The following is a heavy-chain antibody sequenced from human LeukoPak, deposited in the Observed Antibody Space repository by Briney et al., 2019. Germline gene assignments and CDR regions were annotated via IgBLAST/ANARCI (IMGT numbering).Heavy chain of an antibody. Sequence: GGSLRLSCAACGFTFSDYAVHWVRQAPGKGLEWVALISYDGRLKYYADSVKGRFPISRDNSKNTLYLQMNILRAEDTAVYYCVRGSLLRLGEYWGQGTLVTVSS. J-gene: IGHJ4*02. CDR3: VRGSLLRLGEY. CDR2: ISYDGRLK. D-gene: IGHD3-10*01. V-gene: IGHV3-30*04. CDR1: GFTFSDYA.